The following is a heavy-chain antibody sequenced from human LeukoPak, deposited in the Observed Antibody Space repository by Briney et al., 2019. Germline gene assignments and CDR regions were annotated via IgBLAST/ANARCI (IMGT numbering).Heavy chain of an antibody. V-gene: IGHV4-59*01. CDR3: ARDHPSYYDSSGAFDI. CDR1: GGSISSYY. D-gene: IGHD3-22*01. CDR2: IYYSGST. J-gene: IGHJ3*02. Sequence: SETLSLTCTVSGGSISSYYWSWIRQPPGKGLEWIGYIYYSGSTNYNPSLKSRVTISVDTSKNQFSLKLSSVTAADTAAYYCARDHPSYYDSSGAFDIWGQGTMVTVSS.